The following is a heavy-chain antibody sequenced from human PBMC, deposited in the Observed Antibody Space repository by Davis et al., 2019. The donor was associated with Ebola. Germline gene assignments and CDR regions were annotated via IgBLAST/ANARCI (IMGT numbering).Heavy chain of an antibody. CDR3: ARPAWGGPYNWFDP. CDR1: GFTFSSYS. D-gene: IGHD3-16*01. CDR2: ISSSSSTI. V-gene: IGHV3-48*02. Sequence: GESLKISCAASGFTFSSYSMNWVRQAPGKGLEWVSYISSSSSTIYYADSVKGRFTISRDNAKNSLYLQMNSLRDEDTAVYYCARPAWGGPYNWFDPWGQGTLVTVSS. J-gene: IGHJ5*02.